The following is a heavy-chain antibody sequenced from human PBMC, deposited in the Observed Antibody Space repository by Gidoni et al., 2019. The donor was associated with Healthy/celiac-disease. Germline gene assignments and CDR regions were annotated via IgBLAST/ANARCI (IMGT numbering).Heavy chain of an antibody. J-gene: IGHJ5*02. Sequence: QLQLQESGPGLVKPSETLSLTCTVSGGSLSSSSYYWGWIRQPPGKGLEWIGSIYYSGSTYYNPALKSRVTISVDTSKNQFSLKLSSVTAADTAVYYCARPLGYCSSTSCYRSWFDPWGQGTLVTVSS. CDR1: GGSLSSSSYY. D-gene: IGHD2-2*01. V-gene: IGHV4-39*01. CDR3: ARPLGYCSSTSCYRSWFDP. CDR2: IYYSGST.